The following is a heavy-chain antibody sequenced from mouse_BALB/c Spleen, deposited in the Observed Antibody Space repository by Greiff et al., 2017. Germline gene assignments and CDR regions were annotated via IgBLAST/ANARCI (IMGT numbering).Heavy chain of an antibody. CDR1: GYSITSGYS. CDR3: ARAAYNYGGSYWYFDV. J-gene: IGHJ1*01. V-gene: IGHV3-1*02. D-gene: IGHD1-1*01. CDR2: IHYSGST. Sequence: VQLKESGPDLVKPSQSLSLTCTVTGYSITSGYSWHWIRQFPGNKLEWMGYIHYSGSTNYNPSLKSRISITRDTSKNQFFLQLNSVTTEDTATYYCARAAYNYGGSYWYFDVWGAGTTVTVSS.